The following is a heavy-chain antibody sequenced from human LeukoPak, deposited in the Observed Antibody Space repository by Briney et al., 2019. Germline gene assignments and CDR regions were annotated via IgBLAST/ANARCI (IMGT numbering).Heavy chain of an antibody. D-gene: IGHD3-3*02. Sequence: PSETLSLTCTVSGGSISSYYWSWIRQPPGKGLEWIGSIYYSGSTYYNPSLKSRVTISVDTSKNQFSLKLSSVTAADTAVYYCGIELAGWGQGTLVTVSS. CDR2: IYYSGST. J-gene: IGHJ4*02. CDR3: GIELAG. V-gene: IGHV4-59*05. CDR1: GGSISSYY.